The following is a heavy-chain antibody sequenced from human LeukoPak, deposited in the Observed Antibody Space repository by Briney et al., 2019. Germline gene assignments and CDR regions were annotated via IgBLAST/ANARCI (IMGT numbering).Heavy chain of an antibody. J-gene: IGHJ2*01. D-gene: IGHD1-14*01. Sequence: SETLSLTCNVSRASISDYYWSWVRQSPEKGLEWIASLLYRGSTHYNPSLRSRVAISGDTSNNQFSLILTSVTTTDTAVYYCARTGRRGYFDFWGRGTLVTVSS. CDR2: LLYRGST. V-gene: IGHV4-59*01. CDR1: RASISDYY. CDR3: ARTGRRGYFDF.